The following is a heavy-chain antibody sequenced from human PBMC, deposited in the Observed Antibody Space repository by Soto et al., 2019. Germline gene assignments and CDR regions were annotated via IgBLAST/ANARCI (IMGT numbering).Heavy chain of an antibody. CDR3: ARGDDILTGPVFDY. CDR2: ISGSGGST. Sequence: EGQQWGCGGGLLQPGGSLRLSCAASGYTLLNYAMSWVRPAPGKGLEWGSTISGSGGSTFYADSVKGRFTISRDNSRNTLYLQMNSLRAEDTAIYFCARGDDILTGPVFDYWGQGTLVTVSS. CDR1: GYTLLNYA. D-gene: IGHD3-9*01. J-gene: IGHJ4*02. V-gene: IGHV3-23*01.